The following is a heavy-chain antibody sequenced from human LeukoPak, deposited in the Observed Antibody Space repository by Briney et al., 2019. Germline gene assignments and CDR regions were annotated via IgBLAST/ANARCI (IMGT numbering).Heavy chain of an antibody. CDR2: ISSSSTI. V-gene: IGHV3-48*01. J-gene: IGHJ5*02. CDR3: AREGGSGSYSGSRFDP. D-gene: IGHD3-10*01. Sequence: GGSLRLSCAASGFTFSSYSMNWVRQAPGKGLEWVSYISSSSTIYYADSVKGRFTISRDNAKNSLYLQMNSLRAEDTAVYYCAREGGSGSYSGSRFDPWSQGTQVTVSS. CDR1: GFTFSSYS.